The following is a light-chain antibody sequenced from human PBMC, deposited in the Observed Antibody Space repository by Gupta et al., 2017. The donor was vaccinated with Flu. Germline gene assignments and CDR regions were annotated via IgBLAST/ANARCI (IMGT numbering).Light chain of an antibody. CDR3: QQYNNWSPT. CDR1: QSVSSN. J-gene: IGKJ1*01. CDR2: GAS. V-gene: IGKV3D-15*01. Sequence: EIVMTQSPATLSVSPGERATLSCRASQSVSSNLAWYQQRPGRAPRLLIQGASTRATGIPARFSGSGSGTEFTLTISSLQTEDFAVYYCQQYNNWSPTFGQGTKVEIK.